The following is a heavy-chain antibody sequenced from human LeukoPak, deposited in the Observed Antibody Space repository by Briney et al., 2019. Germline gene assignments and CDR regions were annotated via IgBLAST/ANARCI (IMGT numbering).Heavy chain of an antibody. D-gene: IGHD2-15*01. CDR3: GRDDREYCSGGSCFSLGSSYYYDLDV. V-gene: IGHV3-21*01. Sequence: PGGSLRLSCAASGFTFSSYSVNWVRQAPGKGLEWVSSISSSSSYIHYADSVKGRFTISRDNAENSLYLQMNSLRVEDTAVYYCGRDDREYCSGGSCFSLGSSYYYDLDVWGQGTTVTVSS. J-gene: IGHJ6*02. CDR1: GFTFSSYS. CDR2: ISSSSSYI.